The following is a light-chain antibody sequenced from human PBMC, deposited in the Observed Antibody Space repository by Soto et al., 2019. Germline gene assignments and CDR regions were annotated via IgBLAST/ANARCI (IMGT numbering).Light chain of an antibody. CDR1: SSDVGGYNY. V-gene: IGLV2-14*01. J-gene: IGLJ2*01. CDR2: EVS. CDR3: SAYTSSSTLAV. Sequence: QSALTQPASVSGSPGQSITISCTGTSSDVGGYNYVSWYQQHPGKAPKLMIYEVSNRPSGVSNRFSGSQSGNTASLTISGLQAEDEADYYCSAYTSSSTLAVFGGGTKLTVL.